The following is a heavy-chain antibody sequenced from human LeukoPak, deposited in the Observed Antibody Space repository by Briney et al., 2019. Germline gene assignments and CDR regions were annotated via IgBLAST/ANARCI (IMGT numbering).Heavy chain of an antibody. J-gene: IGHJ4*02. D-gene: IGHD1-26*01. CDR1: GGSISSTNYY. Sequence: SETLSLTCSVSGGSISSTNYYWGWIRQPPGKGLEWIGSMYYSGSTYYNPSLKSRVTISVDTSKNQFSLKLSSVTAADTAVYYCATAGPSGSFYFFDHWGQGTLATVSS. CDR2: MYYSGST. CDR3: ATAGPSGSFYFFDH. V-gene: IGHV4-39*01.